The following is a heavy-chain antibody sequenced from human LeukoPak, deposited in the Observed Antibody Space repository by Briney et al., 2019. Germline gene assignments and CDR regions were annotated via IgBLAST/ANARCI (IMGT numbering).Heavy chain of an antibody. J-gene: IGHJ4*02. D-gene: IGHD3-22*01. CDR1: GGTFSSYA. CDR2: IIPIFGTA. CDR3: AREGYYYDSSGYHVPNAYFDY. V-gene: IGHV1-69*13. Sequence: ASVKVSCKASGGTFSSYAISWVRQAPGQGLEWMGGIIPIFGTANYAQKFQGRVTITADESTSTAYMELSSLRSEDTAVYYCAREGYYYDSSGYHVPNAYFDYWGQGTLVTVSS.